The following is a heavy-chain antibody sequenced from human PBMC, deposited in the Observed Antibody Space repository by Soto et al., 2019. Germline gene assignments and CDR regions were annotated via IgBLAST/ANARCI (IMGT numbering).Heavy chain of an antibody. V-gene: IGHV3-9*01. CDR3: AKGRGAYWGLDDY. CDR1: GFTFDDYA. J-gene: IGHJ4*02. D-gene: IGHD3-16*01. CDR2: ISWNSGNI. Sequence: EVQLVESGGGLVQPGRSLRLSCAASGFTFDDYAMHWVRQAPGKGLEWVSGISWNSGNIDYADSVKGRFTISRDNAKNSLYLQMNSLRTEDTALYYCAKGRGAYWGLDDYWGQGTLVTVSS.